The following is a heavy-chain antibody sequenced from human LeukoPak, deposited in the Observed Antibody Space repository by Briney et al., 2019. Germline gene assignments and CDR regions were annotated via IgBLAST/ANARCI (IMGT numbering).Heavy chain of an antibody. V-gene: IGHV4-59*08. D-gene: IGHD4-17*01. CDR1: GGSISSYY. Sequence: PSETLSLTCTVSGGSISSYYWSWIRQPPGKGLEWIGYIYYSGSTNYNPSLKSRVTISVDTSKNQFSLKLSSVTAADTAVYYCAGTTVTTSGRGPRDLKVDYWGQGTLVTVSS. CDR3: AGTTVTTSGRGPRDLKVDY. J-gene: IGHJ4*02. CDR2: IYYSGST.